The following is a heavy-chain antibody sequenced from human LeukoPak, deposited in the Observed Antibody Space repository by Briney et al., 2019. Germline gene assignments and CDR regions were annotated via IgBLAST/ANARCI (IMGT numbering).Heavy chain of an antibody. CDR3: ARAPSPSGLRNWFDP. CDR2: IYTSGST. V-gene: IGHV4-61*02. J-gene: IGHJ5*02. CDR1: DGSSSSTSYY. D-gene: IGHD5-12*01. Sequence: SETLSLTCTVSDGSSSSTSYYWGWIRQPAGKGLEWIGRIYTSGSTNYNPSLKSRVTISVDTSKNQFSLKLSSVTAADTAVYYCARAPSPSGLRNWFDPWGQGTLVTVSS.